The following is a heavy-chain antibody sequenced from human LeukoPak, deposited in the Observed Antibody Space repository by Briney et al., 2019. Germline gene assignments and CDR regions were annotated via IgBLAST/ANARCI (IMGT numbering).Heavy chain of an antibody. D-gene: IGHD5-12*01. J-gene: IGHJ4*02. CDR1: GFTFSSYS. Sequence: GGSLRLSCAASGFTFSSYSMNWVRQAPGKGPEWVSYISSSSSTIYYADSVKGRFTISRDNAKNSLYLQMNSLRAEDTAVYYCARRRGYSGYGMDYWGQGTLVTVSS. CDR2: ISSSSSTI. V-gene: IGHV3-48*01. CDR3: ARRRGYSGYGMDY.